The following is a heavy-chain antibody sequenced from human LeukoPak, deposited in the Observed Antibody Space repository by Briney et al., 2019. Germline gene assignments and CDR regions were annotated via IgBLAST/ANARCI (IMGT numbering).Heavy chain of an antibody. J-gene: IGHJ4*02. CDR2: VYNTRST. Sequence: SETLSLTCTVSDGSISSYFWSWIRQPPGKGLEWVGYVYNTRSTNSHPSLKSRVAISIDTSTNQVSLKLNSVTAADTAVYYCARATAGWYFDYWGQGTLVTVSS. CDR1: DGSISSYF. V-gene: IGHV4-59*01. CDR3: ARATAGWYFDY. D-gene: IGHD5-12*01.